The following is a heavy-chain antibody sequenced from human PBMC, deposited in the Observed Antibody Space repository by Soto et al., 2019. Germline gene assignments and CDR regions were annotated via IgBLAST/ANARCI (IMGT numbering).Heavy chain of an antibody. D-gene: IGHD2-21*01. Sequence: QVQLQESGPGLVKPSQTLSLTCTVSGGSISSGGYYWSWIRQHPGKGLEWIGYIYYSGSTYYIPSLKSRFNLSVDMSKNQFSLKLSSVTAADTAVYYCAASCVGCGGFNYYGMDVWGQGTTVTVSS. CDR2: IYYSGST. J-gene: IGHJ6*02. CDR1: GGSISSGGYY. V-gene: IGHV4-31*03. CDR3: AASCVGCGGFNYYGMDV.